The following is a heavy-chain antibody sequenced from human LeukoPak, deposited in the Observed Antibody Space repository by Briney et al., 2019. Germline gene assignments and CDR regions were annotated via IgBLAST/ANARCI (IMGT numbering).Heavy chain of an antibody. D-gene: IGHD3-16*02. CDR3: ARVRVIARLGFDY. V-gene: IGHV4-34*01. CDR1: GGSFSGYY. Sequence: PSETLSLTCAVYGGSFSGYYWSWIRQPPGKGLEWIGEINHSGGTNYNPSLKSRVTISVDTSKNQFSLKLSSVTAADTAVYYCARVRVIARLGFDYWGQGTLVTVSS. J-gene: IGHJ4*02. CDR2: INHSGGT.